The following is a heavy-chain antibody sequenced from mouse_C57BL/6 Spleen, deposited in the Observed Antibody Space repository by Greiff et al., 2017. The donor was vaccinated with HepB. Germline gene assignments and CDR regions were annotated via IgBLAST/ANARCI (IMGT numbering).Heavy chain of an antibody. J-gene: IGHJ1*03. CDR1: GYTFTSYW. CDR2: IHPNSGST. CDR3: ARGGAVVARGYFDV. D-gene: IGHD1-1*01. Sequence: VQLQQPGAELVKPGASVKLSCKASGYTFTSYWMHWVKQRPGQGLEWIGMIHPNSGSTNYNEKFKSKATLTVDKSSSTAYMQLSSLTSEDSAVYYCARGGAVVARGYFDVWGTGTTVTVSS. V-gene: IGHV1-64*01.